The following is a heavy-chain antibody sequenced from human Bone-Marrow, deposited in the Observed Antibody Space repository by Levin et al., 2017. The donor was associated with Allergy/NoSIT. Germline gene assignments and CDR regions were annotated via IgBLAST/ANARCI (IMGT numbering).Heavy chain of an antibody. D-gene: IGHD5-18*01. CDR2: MNPNTGDT. CDR3: ARGPPGGYGRD. J-gene: IGHJ1*01. Sequence: VASVKVSCKVSGYTFTSYDIHWVRQATGQGLEWMGRMNPNTGDTGYAQNFQGRVTMTRDTSISTAYMELSSLRSEDTAVYYCARGPPGGYGRDWGQGTLVTVSS. CDR1: GYTFTSYD. V-gene: IGHV1-8*01.